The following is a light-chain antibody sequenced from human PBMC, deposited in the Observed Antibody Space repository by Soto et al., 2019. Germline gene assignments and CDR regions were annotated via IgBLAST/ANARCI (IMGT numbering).Light chain of an antibody. CDR3: QQRSNWPRLT. Sequence: IVLTQSPATLSLSPGERATLSCRASQSVSSYLAWYQQKPGQSPRLLIYDASNRATGIPARFSGSGSGTEVTLTISSLEPEDFAVYYCQQRSNWPRLTFGGGTKVDIK. J-gene: IGKJ4*01. CDR1: QSVSSY. CDR2: DAS. V-gene: IGKV3-11*01.